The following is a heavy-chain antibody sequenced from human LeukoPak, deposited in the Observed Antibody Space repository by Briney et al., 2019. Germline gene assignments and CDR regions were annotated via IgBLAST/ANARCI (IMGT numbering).Heavy chain of an antibody. CDR2: ISGNGVGT. D-gene: IGHD3-22*01. Sequence: GGSLRLSCAASGFTFSRNAMNWVRQAPGKGLEWVASISGNGVGTYYADSVKGRFNISRDNSKNTLYLQMNSLRTEDTAVYHCAKDANYFDSGSYLIPTDCWGQGTLVTVSS. CDR1: GFTFSRNA. CDR3: AKDANYFDSGSYLIPTDC. J-gene: IGHJ4*02. V-gene: IGHV3-23*01.